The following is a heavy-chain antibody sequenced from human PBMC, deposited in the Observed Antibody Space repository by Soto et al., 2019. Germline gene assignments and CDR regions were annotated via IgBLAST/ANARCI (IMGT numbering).Heavy chain of an antibody. CDR2: ISSGVGSTI. D-gene: IGHD3-16*01. V-gene: IGHV3-11*01. Sequence: QVQLVESGGGLVKPGGSLRLSCAASGFTFSDYYMGWIRQAPGKGLEWVSSISSGVGSTIYYADSVKGRFTTSRDNAYNSLYLQMNSLRAEDTAVYYCARETRRSYGQFDYWGQGTLVTASS. CDR1: GFTFSDYY. J-gene: IGHJ4*02. CDR3: ARETRRSYGQFDY.